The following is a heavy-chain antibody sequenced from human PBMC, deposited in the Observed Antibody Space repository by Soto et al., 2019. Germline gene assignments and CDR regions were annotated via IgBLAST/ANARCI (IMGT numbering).Heavy chain of an antibody. V-gene: IGHV4-38-2*02. CDR1: DYSINSGHY. Sequence: SETLSLTCIVSDYSINSGHYWGWIRQPPGGGLEWIGSVYHDGSSYWKSSLKRRVALSIDKSKNQFSLNLSSVTAADTAIYYCARDRRVYASSWCAVYDALDVWARGTVVTVSS. J-gene: IGHJ3*01. D-gene: IGHD6-13*01. CDR2: VYHDGSS. CDR3: ARDRRVYASSWCAVYDALDV.